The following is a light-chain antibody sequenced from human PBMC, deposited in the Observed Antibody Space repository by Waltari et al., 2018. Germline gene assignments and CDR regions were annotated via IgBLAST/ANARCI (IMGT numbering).Light chain of an antibody. V-gene: IGKV3-20*01. CDR3: QHYVRLPAT. J-gene: IGKJ1*01. CDR1: QSVSRS. Sequence: IVLTQSPGTLSLSPGERVTLSCRASQSVSRSLAWYQQKPGQAPKLLIYGASTRATGIPDRSAGSGSETVFSLTVSSLAPEDFAIYFCQHYVRLPATFGQGTKVEIQ. CDR2: GAS.